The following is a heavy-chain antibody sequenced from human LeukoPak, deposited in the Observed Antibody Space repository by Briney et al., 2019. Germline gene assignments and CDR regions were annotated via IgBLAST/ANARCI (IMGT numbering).Heavy chain of an antibody. CDR1: GGSISSYY. D-gene: IGHD3-16*01. V-gene: IGHV4-59*01. Sequence: ASETLSLTCTVSGGSISSYYWSWIRQPPGKGLEWIGYIYYSGSTNYNPSLKSRVTISVDTSKNQFSLKLSSVTAADTAVYYCASSRPSYDYVVDYWGQGTLVTVSS. CDR3: ASSRPSYDYVVDY. CDR2: IYYSGST. J-gene: IGHJ4*02.